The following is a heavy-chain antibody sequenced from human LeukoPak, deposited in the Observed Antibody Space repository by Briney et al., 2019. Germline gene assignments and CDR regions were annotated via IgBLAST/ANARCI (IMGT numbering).Heavy chain of an antibody. J-gene: IGHJ3*02. CDR1: GFTFSSYG. Sequence: GGSLRLSCAASGFTFSSYGMSWVRQAPGKGLEWVSAISGSGGSTYYADSVKGRFTISRDNSKNTLYLQMNSLRAEDTAVYYCAKDREVMITFDIWGQGTMVTVSS. CDR3: AKDREVMITFDI. D-gene: IGHD3-16*01. CDR2: ISGSGGST. V-gene: IGHV3-23*01.